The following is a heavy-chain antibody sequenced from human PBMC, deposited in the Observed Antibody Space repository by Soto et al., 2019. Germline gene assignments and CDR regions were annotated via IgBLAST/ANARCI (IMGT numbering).Heavy chain of an antibody. Sequence: GGSLRLSCAASGFTFSSYGMHWVRQAPGKGLEWVAVIWYDGSNKYYADSVKGRFTISRDNSKNTLYLQMNSLRAEDTAVYYCARDFWSGYRWITYGMDVWGQGTTVTVSS. CDR2: IWYDGSNK. CDR3: ARDFWSGYRWITYGMDV. J-gene: IGHJ6*02. V-gene: IGHV3-33*01. CDR1: GFTFSSYG. D-gene: IGHD3-3*01.